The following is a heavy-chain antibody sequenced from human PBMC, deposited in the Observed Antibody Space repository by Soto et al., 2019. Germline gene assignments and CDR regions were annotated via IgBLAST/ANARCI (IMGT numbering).Heavy chain of an antibody. J-gene: IGHJ4*02. D-gene: IGHD4-4*01. CDR2: IYSGDVT. CDR1: GFTVNTNC. V-gene: IGHV3-53*01. Sequence: QSGGSLRLSCAVSGFTVNTNCMNWVRQAPGKGLEWVSVIYSGDVTHYADSVQGRFTISRDNSKNTLYLQMNSLRAEDTAVYYCARGQVTDHAYFDYWGQGSLVTVSS. CDR3: ARGQVTDHAYFDY.